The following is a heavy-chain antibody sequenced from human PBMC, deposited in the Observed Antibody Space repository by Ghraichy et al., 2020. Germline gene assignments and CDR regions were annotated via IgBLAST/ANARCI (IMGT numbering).Heavy chain of an antibody. Sequence: SETLSLTCTVSVGSISSGGYYWIWIRQHPGKGLEWIGYIYYSGSTYYNPSLKSRVTISVDTSKNQFSLKLSSVTAADTAVYYCARGHYSSWYGETFDYWGQGTLVTVST. CDR1: VGSISSGGYY. J-gene: IGHJ4*02. CDR2: IYYSGST. D-gene: IGHD6-13*01. CDR3: ARGHYSSWYGETFDY. V-gene: IGHV4-31*03.